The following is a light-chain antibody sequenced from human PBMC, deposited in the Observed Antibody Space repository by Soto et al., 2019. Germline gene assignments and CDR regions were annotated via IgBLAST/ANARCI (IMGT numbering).Light chain of an antibody. CDR2: LSSDGSH. J-gene: IGLJ2*01. CDR1: SGHSSYA. Sequence: QLVLTQSPSASASLGASVKLTCTLSSGHSSYAIAWHQQQPEKGPRYLMKLSSDGSHSKGDGIPDRFSGSSSGAERYLTIPSLQAEDEGEYYCQAWDTGARVVFGGGTKLTVL. V-gene: IGLV4-69*01. CDR3: QAWDTGARVV.